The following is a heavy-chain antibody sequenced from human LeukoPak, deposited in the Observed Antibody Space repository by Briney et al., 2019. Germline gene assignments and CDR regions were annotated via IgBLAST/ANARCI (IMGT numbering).Heavy chain of an antibody. J-gene: IGHJ5*02. CDR3: ARGAAAAGTFWFDP. CDR2: IYTSGST. CDR1: GGSISSGSYY. Sequence: SQTLSLTCTVSGGSISSGSYYWSWIRQPAGKGLEWIGRIYTSGSTNYNPSLKSRVTISVDTSKNQFSLKLSSVTAADTAVYYCARGAAAAGTFWFDPWGQGTLVTVSS. V-gene: IGHV4-61*02. D-gene: IGHD6-13*01.